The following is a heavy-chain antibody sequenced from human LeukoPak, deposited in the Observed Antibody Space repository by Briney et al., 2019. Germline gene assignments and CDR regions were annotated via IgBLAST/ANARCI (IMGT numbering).Heavy chain of an antibody. Sequence: PSETLSLTCRVYGGSFSGYYWSWIRQSPGRRLEWLGEINHSGSTNYHPSLRSRLTISVDKSNNKFSLNMTSVTAADTAVCFCARRTPGLYFGAFYYYMDVWGKGATVIISS. CDR2: INHSGST. CDR1: GGSFSGYY. D-gene: IGHD3-16*02. CDR3: ARRTPGLYFGAFYYYMDV. V-gene: IGHV4-34*01. J-gene: IGHJ6*03.